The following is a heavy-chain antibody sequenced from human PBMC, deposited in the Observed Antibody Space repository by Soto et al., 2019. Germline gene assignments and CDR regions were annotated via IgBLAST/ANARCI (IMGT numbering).Heavy chain of an antibody. D-gene: IGHD5-18*01. CDR2: IIPIFGTA. Sequence: ASVKVSCKASGGTFSSYAISWVRQAPGQGLEWMGGIIPIFGTANYAQKFQGRVTITADESTSTAYMELSSLRSEDTAVYYCASGTMDTRCYYYGMDVWGQGTTVTVSS. V-gene: IGHV1-69*13. CDR3: ASGTMDTRCYYYGMDV. CDR1: GGTFSSYA. J-gene: IGHJ6*02.